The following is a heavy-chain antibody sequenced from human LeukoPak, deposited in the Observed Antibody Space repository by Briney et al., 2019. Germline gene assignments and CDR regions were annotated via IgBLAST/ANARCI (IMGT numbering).Heavy chain of an antibody. J-gene: IGHJ4*02. Sequence: GGSLRLSCAASGFTVSSNFMSWVRQAPGKGLEWVSTISGSGDRTYYADSVKGRFTISRDNSKNTLFLHMNSLRAEDTAVYSCAKGYYGSGSYGWFDYWGQGTLVTVSS. D-gene: IGHD3-10*01. CDR2: ISGSGDRT. CDR3: AKGYYGSGSYGWFDY. V-gene: IGHV3-23*01. CDR1: GFTVSSNF.